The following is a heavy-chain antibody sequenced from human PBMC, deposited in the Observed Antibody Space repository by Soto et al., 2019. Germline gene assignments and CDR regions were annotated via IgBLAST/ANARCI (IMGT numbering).Heavy chain of an antibody. Sequence: SETLSLTCAAYGGSFSGYYWSWIRQPPGKGLEWIGEINHSGSTNYNPSLKSRVTISVDTSKNQFSLKLSSVTAADTAVYYGATHGGVLRYFDWLVDVGGQGTTVTVSS. J-gene: IGHJ6*02. CDR2: INHSGST. V-gene: IGHV4-34*01. CDR3: ATHGGVLRYFDWLVDV. CDR1: GGSFSGYY. D-gene: IGHD3-9*01.